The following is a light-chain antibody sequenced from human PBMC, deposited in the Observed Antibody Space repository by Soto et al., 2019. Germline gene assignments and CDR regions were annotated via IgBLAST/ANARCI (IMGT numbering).Light chain of an antibody. CDR1: QNVNTY. CDR2: GTS. V-gene: IGKV3-20*01. CDR3: QRYGSSPLT. J-gene: IGKJ3*01. Sequence: EIVLTQSPGTLSLSPGERATLSCRASQNVNTYLAWYQQKPGQAPRLLIYGTSSRVTGIPDRFSGSGSGTDVALTISRLEPEDFAVYYCQRYGSSPLTFGPGTKVDIK.